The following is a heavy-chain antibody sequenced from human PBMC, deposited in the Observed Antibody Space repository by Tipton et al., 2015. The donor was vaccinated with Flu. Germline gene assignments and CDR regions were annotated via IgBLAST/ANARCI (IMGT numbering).Heavy chain of an antibody. V-gene: IGHV3-33*01. Sequence: SLRLSCTASGFTFDTFGMHWVRQAPGKGLEWVALIWFDGSDKYYADSVMGRFTVSRDNSKNTLYLQMNNLRVEDTALYYCAREGPYAPGDNYYYYAMDVWGQGTTVTVSS. CDR2: IWFDGSDK. J-gene: IGHJ6*02. CDR3: AREGPYAPGDNYYYYAMDV. D-gene: IGHD3-16*01. CDR1: GFTFDTFG.